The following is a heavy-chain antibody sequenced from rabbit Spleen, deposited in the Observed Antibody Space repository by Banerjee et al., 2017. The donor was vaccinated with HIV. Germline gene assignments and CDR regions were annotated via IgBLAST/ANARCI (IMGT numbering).Heavy chain of an antibody. D-gene: IGHD1-1*01. J-gene: IGHJ4*01. Sequence: QEQLEESGGDLVKPGASLTLTCTASGFTISSNYYMCWVRQAPGKGLEWIGCIYSGTGGTWYASWAKGRFTISKTSSTTVTLQMTSLTAADTATYFCARDLVGVIGWNFYLWGPGTLVTVS. CDR2: IYSGTGGT. V-gene: IGHV1S45*01. CDR3: ARDLVGVIGWNFYL. CDR1: GFTISSNYY.